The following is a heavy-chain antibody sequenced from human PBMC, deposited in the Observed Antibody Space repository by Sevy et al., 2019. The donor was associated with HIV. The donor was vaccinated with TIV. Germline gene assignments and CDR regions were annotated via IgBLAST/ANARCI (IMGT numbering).Heavy chain of an antibody. CDR2: FIPMFDTA. CDR1: GGTFSNYA. Sequence: ASVKVSCKASGGTFSNYAISWVRQAPGQRLEWMGGFIPMFDTANSAQKFQGRVTLTADGSTSTAYMELSSLRSEDTAVYYCASSYYESSGYSPLYYYGMDVWGQGTTVTVSS. V-gene: IGHV1-69*13. CDR3: ASSYYESSGYSPLYYYGMDV. D-gene: IGHD3-22*01. J-gene: IGHJ6*02.